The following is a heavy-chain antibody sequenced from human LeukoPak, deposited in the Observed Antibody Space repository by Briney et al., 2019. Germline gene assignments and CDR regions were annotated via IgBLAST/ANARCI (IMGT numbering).Heavy chain of an antibody. V-gene: IGHV3-21*01. CDR3: ARGPYYYDSSGAESDY. Sequence: GGSLRLPCAASGFRFNTYWMSWVRQAPGKGLEWVSSISSSSSYIYYADSVKGRFTISRDNAKNSLYLQMNSLRAEDTAVYYCARGPYYYDSSGAESDYWGQGTLVTVSS. CDR2: ISSSSSYI. J-gene: IGHJ4*02. D-gene: IGHD3-22*01. CDR1: GFRFNTYW.